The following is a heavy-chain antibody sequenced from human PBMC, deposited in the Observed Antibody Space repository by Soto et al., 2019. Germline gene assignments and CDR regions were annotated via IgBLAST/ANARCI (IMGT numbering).Heavy chain of an antibody. CDR2: IYYSGST. CDR1: GGSISSGDYY. CDR3: ARGCGGGDCYSPVLIDY. Sequence: SETLSLTCTVSGGSISSGDYYWSWIRQPPGKGLEWIGYIYYSGSTYYNPSLKSRVTISVDTSKNQFSLKLSSVTAADTAVYYCARGCGGGDCYSPVLIDYWGQGTLVTVSS. V-gene: IGHV4-30-4*01. D-gene: IGHD2-21*02. J-gene: IGHJ4*02.